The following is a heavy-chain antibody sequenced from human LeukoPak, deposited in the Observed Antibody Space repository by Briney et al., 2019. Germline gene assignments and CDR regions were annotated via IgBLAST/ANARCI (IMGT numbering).Heavy chain of an antibody. Sequence: SETLSLTCTVSGGSISSSSYYWGWIRQPPGKGLEWIGSIYYSGSTYYNLSLKSRVTISVDTSKNQFSLKLSSVTAADTAVYYCARDPYDSSGDDAFDIWGQGTMVTVSS. J-gene: IGHJ3*02. CDR1: GGSISSSSYY. V-gene: IGHV4-39*07. D-gene: IGHD3-22*01. CDR3: ARDPYDSSGDDAFDI. CDR2: IYYSGST.